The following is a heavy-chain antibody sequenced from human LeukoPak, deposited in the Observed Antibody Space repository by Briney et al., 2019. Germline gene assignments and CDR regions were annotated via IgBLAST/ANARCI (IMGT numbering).Heavy chain of an antibody. Sequence: ASVKVSCKASGYTFTSYGISWVRQAPGQGLEWMGGIIPIFGTANYAQKFQGRVTITTDESTSTAYMELSSLRSEDTAVYYCARADEGYYYYMDVWGKGTTVTVSS. CDR3: ARADEGYYYYMDV. CDR1: GYTFTSYG. CDR2: IIPIFGTA. V-gene: IGHV1-69*05. J-gene: IGHJ6*03.